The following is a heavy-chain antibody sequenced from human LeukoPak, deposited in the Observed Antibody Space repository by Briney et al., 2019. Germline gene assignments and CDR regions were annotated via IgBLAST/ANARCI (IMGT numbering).Heavy chain of an antibody. D-gene: IGHD5-18*01. CDR1: GFTFSTYW. Sequence: GGSLRLSCAASGFTFSTYWMHWVRQAPGKGLVWVSRINSDGSSTSYADSVKGRFTISRDNAKNTLYLQMNSLRAEDTAVYYCAGVGYSYGYDYWGQGTLVTVSS. J-gene: IGHJ4*02. V-gene: IGHV3-74*01. CDR2: INSDGSST. CDR3: AGVGYSYGYDY.